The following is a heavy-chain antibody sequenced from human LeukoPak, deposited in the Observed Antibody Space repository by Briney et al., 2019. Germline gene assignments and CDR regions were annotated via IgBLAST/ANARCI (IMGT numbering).Heavy chain of an antibody. Sequence: ASVKVSCKAFGYTFINYGISWVRQAPGQGLEWMGWISARNGDTNYAQKFQGRVTMTTDTSTSTIYMELRSLRSDDTAVYYCARRKSTRATRYFDLWGRGTLVTVSS. V-gene: IGHV1-18*01. J-gene: IGHJ2*01. CDR2: ISARNGDT. CDR3: ARRKSTRATRYFDL. CDR1: GYTFINYG.